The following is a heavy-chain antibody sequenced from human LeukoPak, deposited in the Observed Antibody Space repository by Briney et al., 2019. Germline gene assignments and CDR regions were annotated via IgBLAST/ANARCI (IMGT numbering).Heavy chain of an antibody. CDR3: ARLRRYGSGSYPMTGNWFDP. CDR1: GGSFSGYY. CDR2: INHSGST. V-gene: IGHV4-34*01. J-gene: IGHJ5*02. Sequence: SETLSLTCAVYGGSFSGYYWSWIRQPPGKGLEWIGEINHSGSTNYNPSLKSRVTISVDTSKNQFSLKLSSVTAADTAVYYCARLRRYGSGSYPMTGNWFDPWGQGTLVSVSS. D-gene: IGHD3-10*01.